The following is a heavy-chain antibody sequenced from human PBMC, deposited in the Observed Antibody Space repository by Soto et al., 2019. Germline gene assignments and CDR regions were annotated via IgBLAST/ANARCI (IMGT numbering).Heavy chain of an antibody. CDR1: GGSISSGGYY. Sequence: QVQLQESGPGLVKPSQTLSLTCTVSGGSISSGGYYWSWIRQHPGKGLEWIGDIYYSGSTYYNPSLKSRLTISLDTSKNQFSLNLSSVTAADTAVYYCAREPKYYYDSSGYRCAFDIWGQGTMVTVSS. D-gene: IGHD3-22*01. V-gene: IGHV4-31*03. CDR3: AREPKYYYDSSGYRCAFDI. CDR2: IYYSGST. J-gene: IGHJ3*02.